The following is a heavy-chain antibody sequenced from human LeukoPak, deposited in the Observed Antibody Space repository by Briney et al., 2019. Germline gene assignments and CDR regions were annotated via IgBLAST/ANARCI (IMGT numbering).Heavy chain of an antibody. CDR2: INHSGST. CDR1: GGSFSGYY. J-gene: IGHJ4*02. Sequence: SETLSLTCAVYGGSFSGYYWSWIRQPPGKGLEWIGEINHSGSTNYNPSLKGRVTISVDTSKNQFSLKLSSVTAADTAVYYCARGYCSSTSCPDYWGQGTLVTVSS. CDR3: ARGYCSSTSCPDY. V-gene: IGHV4-34*01. D-gene: IGHD2-2*01.